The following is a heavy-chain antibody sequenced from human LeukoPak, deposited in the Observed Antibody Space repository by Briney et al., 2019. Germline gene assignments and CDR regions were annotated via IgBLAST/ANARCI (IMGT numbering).Heavy chain of an antibody. CDR3: TRGPIQLWLNYGMDV. CDR2: IRSKAYRGTT. D-gene: IGHD5-18*01. J-gene: IGHJ6*02. CDR1: GFTFGDHA. Sequence: GGSLRLSCTAFGFTFGDHAMSWVRQAPGKGLEWVGFIRSKAYRGTTEYAASVKGRSTISRDDSTSIAYLQMNSLKTEDTAVYYCTRGPIQLWLNYGMDVWGQGTTVIVSS. V-gene: IGHV3-49*04.